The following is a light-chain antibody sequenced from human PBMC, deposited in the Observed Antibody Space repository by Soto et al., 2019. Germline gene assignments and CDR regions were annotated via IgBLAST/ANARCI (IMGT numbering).Light chain of an antibody. V-gene: IGKV3-15*01. J-gene: IGKJ5*01. Sequence: EIVMTQSPATLSVSPGESATLSCRASQSVSGNLAWYQQKPGQAPRLLIYGASTRATGIPARFSGSGSGTEFTLTISSLQSEDFAVYYCPQYNNWLITCGQRTRLEIK. CDR1: QSVSGN. CDR2: GAS. CDR3: PQYNNWLIT.